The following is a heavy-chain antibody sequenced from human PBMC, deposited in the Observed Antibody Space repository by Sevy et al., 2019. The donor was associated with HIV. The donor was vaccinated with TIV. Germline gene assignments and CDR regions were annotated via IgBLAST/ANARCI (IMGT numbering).Heavy chain of an antibody. CDR1: GFTFSSYT. CDR2: ISYDGSRK. D-gene: IGHD3-3*01. Sequence: GGSLRLSCAASGFTFSSYTMHWVRQAPGKGLEWVAFISYDGSRKYYADSVKGRFTISRDNSKNTLYLQMNNRRAEDTAVYYCVKGGLTIFGVVIPGDAFDIWGQGTMVTVSS. CDR3: VKGGLTIFGVVIPGDAFDI. J-gene: IGHJ3*02. V-gene: IGHV3-30*14.